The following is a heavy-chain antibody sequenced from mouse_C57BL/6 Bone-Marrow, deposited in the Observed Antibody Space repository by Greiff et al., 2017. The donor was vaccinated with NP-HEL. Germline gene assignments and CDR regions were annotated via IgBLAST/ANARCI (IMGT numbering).Heavy chain of an antibody. CDR1: GYTFTDYV. J-gene: IGHJ3*01. V-gene: IGHV1-77*01. Sequence: VKLMESGPELVKPGASVKMSCKASGYTFTDYVISWVKQRTGQGLEWIGEIFPGSGSTYYNEKFKGKATLTANKSSNTAYMQLSSLTSEDSAVYFCARGGYGTFAYWGQGTLVTVSA. CDR3: ARGGYGTFAY. CDR2: IFPGSGST. D-gene: IGHD1-1*01.